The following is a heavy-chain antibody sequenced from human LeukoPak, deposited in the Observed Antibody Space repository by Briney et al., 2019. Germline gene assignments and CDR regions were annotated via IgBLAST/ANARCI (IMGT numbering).Heavy chain of an antibody. Sequence: GGSLRLSCSTSGFTFSIFSMQWVLQAPPKGLQVVSYINSTSYTIYYADCVKGRFNISRENSKNTLYLQMNSLRAEDTAVYYCAKPWHSSREDYWGQGTLVTVSS. CDR1: GFTFSIFS. CDR2: INSTSYTI. V-gene: IGHV3-48*01. D-gene: IGHD6-13*01. CDR3: AKPWHSSREDY. J-gene: IGHJ4*02.